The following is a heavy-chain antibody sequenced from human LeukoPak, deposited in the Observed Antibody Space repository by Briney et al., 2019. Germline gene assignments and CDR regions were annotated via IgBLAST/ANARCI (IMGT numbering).Heavy chain of an antibody. CDR1: GFTFSSND. V-gene: IGHV3-23*01. CDR2: ISGSGGST. CDR3: AKVFSDTSGHYYYYYMDV. D-gene: IGHD3-22*01. Sequence: GGTLRLSCAASGFTFSSNDMSWVRQAPGKGLEWVSGISGSGGSTYYADSVKGRFTISRDNSKNTVYLQMNSLRAEDTAVYYCAKVFSDTSGHYYYYYMDVWGKGTTVTISS. J-gene: IGHJ6*03.